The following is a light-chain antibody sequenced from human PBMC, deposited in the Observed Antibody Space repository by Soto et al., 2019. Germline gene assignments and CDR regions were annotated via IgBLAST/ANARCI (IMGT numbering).Light chain of an antibody. Sequence: DIQMTQSPSTLSASVGDRVTITCRASQTISAWLAWYQQKPGKAPQLLIYDASRLESGVPSRFSGSGSGTEFTLTISSLQPADFASYYCQQYNGSPYTFGQGTKLEIK. CDR1: QTISAW. CDR3: QQYNGSPYT. CDR2: DAS. V-gene: IGKV1-5*01. J-gene: IGKJ2*01.